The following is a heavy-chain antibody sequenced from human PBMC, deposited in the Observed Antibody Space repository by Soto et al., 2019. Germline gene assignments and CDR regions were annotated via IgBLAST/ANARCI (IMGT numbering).Heavy chain of an antibody. Sequence: QVQLVQSGAEVKKPGASVRVSCKTSGNSFAGHYLHWVRQAPGQGLDWMGWINPNSGGTIYAQKFQGRVTMTRDTSISTAYMVLTSLRSDDTAVYYCARDSHYDILTGYSRNAFDMWGRGTVVTVSS. J-gene: IGHJ3*02. CDR2: INPNSGGT. V-gene: IGHV1-2*02. CDR3: ARDSHYDILTGYSRNAFDM. CDR1: GNSFAGHY. D-gene: IGHD3-9*01.